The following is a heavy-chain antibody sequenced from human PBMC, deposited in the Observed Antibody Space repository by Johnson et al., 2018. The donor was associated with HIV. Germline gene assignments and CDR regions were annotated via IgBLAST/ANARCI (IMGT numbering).Heavy chain of an antibody. CDR2: IQSGENT. CDR3: AGGVTVAFDI. D-gene: IGHD2-21*02. V-gene: IGHV3-66*01. Sequence: VQLVESGGGVVQPGRSLRLSCAASGFTFSSYAMHWVRQAPGKGLEWVSVIQSGENTLYADSVKGRFTVSRDDSKNTLYLQMNSLRAEDTAVYYCAGGVTVAFDIWGPGTVVSVSS. J-gene: IGHJ3*02. CDR1: GFTFSSYA.